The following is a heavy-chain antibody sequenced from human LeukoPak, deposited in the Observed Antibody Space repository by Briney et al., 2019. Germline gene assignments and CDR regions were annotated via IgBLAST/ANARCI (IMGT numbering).Heavy chain of an antibody. CDR1: GHTFTGYY. J-gene: IGHJ4*02. V-gene: IGHV1-2*02. CDR3: ARGGDYVWGSYFSYFDY. D-gene: IGHD3-16*01. Sequence: ASMKVSCKASGHTFTGYYMHWVRQAPGQGLEWMGWINPNSGGTNYAQKFQGRVTMTRDTSISTAYMELRSLRSDDTAVYYCARGGDYVWGSYFSYFDYWGQGTLVTVSS. CDR2: INPNSGGT.